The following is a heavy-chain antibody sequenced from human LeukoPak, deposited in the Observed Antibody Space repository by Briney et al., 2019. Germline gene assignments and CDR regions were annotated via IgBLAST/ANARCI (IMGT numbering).Heavy chain of an antibody. CDR3: ARVFGAKVTGAYYYFDY. D-gene: IGHD2-21*02. Sequence: PSETLSLTCTVSGGSISSYYWSWIRQPPGKGLEWIGYIYYSGSTNYNPSLKSRVTISVGTSKNQFSLKLSSVTAADTAVYYCARVFGAKVTGAYYYFDYWGQGTLVTVSS. CDR2: IYYSGST. V-gene: IGHV4-59*01. J-gene: IGHJ4*02. CDR1: GGSISSYY.